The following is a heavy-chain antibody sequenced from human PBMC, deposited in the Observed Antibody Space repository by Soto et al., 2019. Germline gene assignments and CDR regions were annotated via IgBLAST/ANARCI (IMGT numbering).Heavy chain of an antibody. V-gene: IGHV3-53*01. J-gene: IGHJ6*02. D-gene: IGHD3-10*01. CDR3: ARDRDYYYYYSMDV. CDR1: GFTVSSNY. CDR2: IYSGGST. Sequence: PGGSLRLSCAASGFTVSSNYMSWVCQAPGKGLEWVSVIYSGGSTYYADSVKGRFTISRDNSKNTLYLQMNSLRAEDTAVYYCARDRDYYYYYSMDVWVQGTTVTVSS.